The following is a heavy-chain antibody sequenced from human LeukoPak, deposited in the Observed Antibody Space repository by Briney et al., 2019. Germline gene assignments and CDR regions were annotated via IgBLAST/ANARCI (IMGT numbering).Heavy chain of an antibody. CDR3: ATGTIVVPFDY. V-gene: IGHV1-46*01. CDR1: GYTFTSYY. Sequence: ASVKVSCTASGYTFTSYYMHWVRQAPGQGLEWMGIINPSGGSTSYAQKFQGRVTMTRDTSTSTVYMELSSLRSEDTAVYYCATGTIVVPFDYWGQGTLVTVSS. D-gene: IGHD3-22*01. J-gene: IGHJ4*02. CDR2: INPSGGST.